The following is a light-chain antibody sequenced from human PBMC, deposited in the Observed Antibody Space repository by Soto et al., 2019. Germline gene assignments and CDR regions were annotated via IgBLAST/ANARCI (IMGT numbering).Light chain of an antibody. J-gene: IGKJ2*01. CDR3: QQCGTSPMYT. V-gene: IGKV3-20*01. CDR2: STS. Sequence: EMVLTQSPGTLSLSPGERATLSCRASQSIGNDCLAWYQQKPGQAHRLLIYSTSSRITGVPDRFSGSGSGTDFTLTIGRLEPEDFAVYYCQQCGTSPMYTFGQGTKLEI. CDR1: QSIGNDC.